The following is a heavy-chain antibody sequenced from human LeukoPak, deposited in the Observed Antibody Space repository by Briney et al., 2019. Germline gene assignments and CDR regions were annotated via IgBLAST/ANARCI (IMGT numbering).Heavy chain of an antibody. CDR3: AKASGLWQLVLGY. CDR1: GFTFSGYA. V-gene: IGHV3-23*01. J-gene: IGHJ4*02. CDR2: ISGSGGST. D-gene: IGHD6-6*01. Sequence: GGSLRLSCATSGFTFSGYAMSWVRQAPGKGLEWVSAISGSGGSTYYADSVKGRFTISRDNSKNTLYLQMNSLRAEDTAVYYCAKASGLWQLVLGYWGQGTLVTVSS.